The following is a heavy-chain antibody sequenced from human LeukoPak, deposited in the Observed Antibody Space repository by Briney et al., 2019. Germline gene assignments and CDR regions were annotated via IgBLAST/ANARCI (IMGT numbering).Heavy chain of an antibody. Sequence: GGSLRLSCAASGYTFNSYDIHWVRQAPGQRPEWMGGINGGSGRTKYLQKLQGRVTITRDTSANTAFMELSSLRSEDTAVYYCARESGRYQDFFENWGQGTLVTVSS. CDR1: GYTFNSYD. D-gene: IGHD1-26*01. CDR3: ARESGRYQDFFEN. J-gene: IGHJ4*02. CDR2: INGGSGRT. V-gene: IGHV1-3*01.